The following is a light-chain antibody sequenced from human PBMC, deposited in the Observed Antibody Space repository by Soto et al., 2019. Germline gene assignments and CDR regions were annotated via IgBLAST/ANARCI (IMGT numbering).Light chain of an antibody. V-gene: IGKV3-15*01. J-gene: IGKJ4*01. Sequence: ESVLTQSPGTLSLSPGERSTLPCRASQTVSSSYLAWYRQKPGQAPRLXIYGASTRATGIPARFRGSGSGTEFNLTIDSLQSEDFAVYYCQQYDDWPPAFGGGTKVDIK. CDR2: GAS. CDR3: QQYDDWPPA. CDR1: QTVSSSY.